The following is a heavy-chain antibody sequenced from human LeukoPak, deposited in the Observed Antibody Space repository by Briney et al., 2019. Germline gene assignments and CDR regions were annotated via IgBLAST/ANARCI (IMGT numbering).Heavy chain of an antibody. V-gene: IGHV4-61*01. CDR2: IYYSGST. J-gene: IGHJ4*02. CDR1: GGSVSSGSYY. D-gene: IGHD2-8*01. Sequence: SETLSLTCTVSGGSVSSGSYYWSWIRQPPGKGLEWIGYIYYSGSTNYNPSLKSRVTISVDTSKIQFSLKLSSVTAADTAVYYCARVWVYGSYFDYWGQGTLVTVSS. CDR3: ARVWVYGSYFDY.